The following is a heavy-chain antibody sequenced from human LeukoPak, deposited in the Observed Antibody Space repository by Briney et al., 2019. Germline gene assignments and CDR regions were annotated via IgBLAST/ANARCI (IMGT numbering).Heavy chain of an antibody. D-gene: IGHD3-22*01. CDR1: GYTFTSYD. J-gene: IGHJ4*02. CDR3: ARVRYYYDSSGYRTTHDY. CDR2: MNPNSGNT. Sequence: ASVKVSCKASGYTFTSYDTNWVRQATGQGLEWMGWMNPNSGNTGYAQKFQGRVTMTRNTSISTAYMELSSLRSEDTAVYYCARVRYYYDSSGYRTTHDYWGQGTLVTVSS. V-gene: IGHV1-8*01.